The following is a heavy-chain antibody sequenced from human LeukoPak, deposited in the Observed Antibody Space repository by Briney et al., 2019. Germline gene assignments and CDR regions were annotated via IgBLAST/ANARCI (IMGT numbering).Heavy chain of an antibody. CDR2: MNPNSGNT. V-gene: IGHV1-8*01. D-gene: IGHD2-2*01. Sequence: ASVKVSCKASGYTFTSYDINWVRQATGQGLEWMGWMNPNSGNTGYAQKFQGRVTMTRNTSISTAYMELSSLRSEDTAVYYCARPPQLGYCSSTSCPPYNWFDPWGQGTLVTVSS. CDR1: GYTFTSYD. CDR3: ARPPQLGYCSSTSCPPYNWFDP. J-gene: IGHJ5*02.